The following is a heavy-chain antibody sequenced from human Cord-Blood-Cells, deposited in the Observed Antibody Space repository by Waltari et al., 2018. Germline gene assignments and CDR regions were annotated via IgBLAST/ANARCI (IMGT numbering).Heavy chain of an antibody. D-gene: IGHD5-12*01. J-gene: IGHJ2*01. CDR2: INHSGST. CDR1: GGSFSGYY. Sequence: QVQLQQWGAGLLKPSETLPLTCAVYGGSFSGYYWSWIRQPPGKGLEWIGEINHSGSTNYNPSLKSRVTISVDTSKNQFSLKLSSVTAADTAVYYCARGRDWLLWGRGTLVTVSS. CDR3: ARGRDWLL. V-gene: IGHV4-34*01.